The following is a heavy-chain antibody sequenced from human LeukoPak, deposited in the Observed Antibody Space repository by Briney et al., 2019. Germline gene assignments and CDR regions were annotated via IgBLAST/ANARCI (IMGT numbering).Heavy chain of an antibody. CDR2: ITGNGGST. V-gene: IGHV3-23*01. Sequence: GGSLRLSCAASGFTFRTYAMTWVRQAPGKGLEWVSSITGNGGSTYYADSVKGRFTISRDNSKNTLYLQMNSLRAEDTAVYYCASTIIAPAAGTRSFFDYWGQGTLVTVSS. CDR3: ASTIIAPAAGTRSFFDY. J-gene: IGHJ4*02. D-gene: IGHD6-13*01. CDR1: GFTFRTYA.